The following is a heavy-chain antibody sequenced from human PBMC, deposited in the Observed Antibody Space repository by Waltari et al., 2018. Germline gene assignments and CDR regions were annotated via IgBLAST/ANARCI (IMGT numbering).Heavy chain of an antibody. CDR1: GFTFSSHG. J-gene: IGHJ6*03. CDR3: ARDPWLYYYYYYMDV. CDR2: IKQDGSEK. Sequence: EVQLVESGGGLVQPGGSLRLSWAASGFTFSSHGMSWVRQAPGKGLEWVANIKQDGSEKYYVDSVKGRFTISRDNAKNSLYLQMNSLRAEDTAVYYCARDPWLYYYYYYMDVWGKGTTVTVSS. V-gene: IGHV3-7*01. D-gene: IGHD5-12*01.